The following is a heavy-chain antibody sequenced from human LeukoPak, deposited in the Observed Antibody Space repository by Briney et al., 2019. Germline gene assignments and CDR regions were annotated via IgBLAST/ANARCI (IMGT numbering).Heavy chain of an antibody. CDR2: IYYSGST. V-gene: IGHV4-59*01. CDR3: ARLGGARAFDY. D-gene: IGHD2-21*01. J-gene: IGHJ4*02. Sequence: SETLSLTCTVSGGSISSYYWSWIRQPPGKGLEWIGYIYYSGSTNYNPSHKSRVTISVDTSKNQFSLKLSSVTAADTAVYYCARLGGARAFDYWGQGTLVTVSS. CDR1: GGSISSYY.